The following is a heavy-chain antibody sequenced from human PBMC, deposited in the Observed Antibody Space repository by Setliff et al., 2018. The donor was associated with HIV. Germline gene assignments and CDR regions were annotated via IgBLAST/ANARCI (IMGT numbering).Heavy chain of an antibody. D-gene: IGHD6-13*01. CDR2: ISASGST. J-gene: IGHJ4*02. Sequence: PSETLSLTCTVSGGSIRTGVYYWSWIRQPADKALEWIGRISASGSTNYNPSLESRVTLSIDTSNNQFSLKLTSVTAADTAVYYCARVYSRSWFFFDHWGQGILVTVSS. CDR3: ARVYSRSWFFFDH. CDR1: GGSIRTGVYY. V-gene: IGHV4-61*02.